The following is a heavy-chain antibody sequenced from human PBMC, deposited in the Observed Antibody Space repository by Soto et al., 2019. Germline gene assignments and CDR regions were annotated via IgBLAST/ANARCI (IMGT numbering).Heavy chain of an antibody. D-gene: IGHD2-2*01. Sequence: QLQLQESGPGLVKPSETLSLTCTVSGGSISSSSYYWGWIRQPPGKGLEWIGSIYYSGSTYYNPSLMSRVTISVDTSKNQFSLKLSSVTAADTAVYYCASSTSCYHCYYYYYMDVWGKGTTVTVSS. J-gene: IGHJ6*03. V-gene: IGHV4-39*01. CDR2: IYYSGST. CDR3: ASSTSCYHCYYYYYMDV. CDR1: GGSISSSSYY.